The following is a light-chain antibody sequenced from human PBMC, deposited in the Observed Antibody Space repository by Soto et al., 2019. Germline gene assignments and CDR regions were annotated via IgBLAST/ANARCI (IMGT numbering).Light chain of an antibody. CDR2: EVS. CDR3: SSYTSSSTLV. J-gene: IGLJ3*02. Sequence: QSALTQPASVSGSPGQSITISCNGTSSDVGGYNYVSWYQQHPGKVPKLMIYEVSNRPSGVSNRFSGSKSGNTASLSISGLQAEDEADYYCSSYTSSSTLVFGAGTKLTVL. CDR1: SSDVGGYNY. V-gene: IGLV2-14*01.